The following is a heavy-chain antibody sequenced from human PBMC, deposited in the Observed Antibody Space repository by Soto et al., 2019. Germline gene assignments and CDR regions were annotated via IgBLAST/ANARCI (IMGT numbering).Heavy chain of an antibody. CDR2: IYTSGNT. CDR1: GGSISNYY. V-gene: IGHV4-4*07. J-gene: IGHJ5*02. CDR3: ARDDNGENGRAFDP. D-gene: IGHD4-17*01. Sequence: LSLTGTVSGGSISNYYWSWIRQPAGKGLEWIGRIYTSGNTNYNPSLKGRVTMSVDMSKNQFSLKLSSVAAADTAVYYCARDDNGENGRAFDPWGQGTLVTVSS.